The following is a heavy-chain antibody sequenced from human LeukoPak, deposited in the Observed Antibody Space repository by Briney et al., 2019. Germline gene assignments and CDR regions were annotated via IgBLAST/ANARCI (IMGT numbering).Heavy chain of an antibody. CDR3: ARTEGYCSGGSCYARYFDY. CDR1: GFTVSSNY. Sequence: GGSLRLSCAASGFTVSSNYMSWVRQAPGKGLEWVSVIYSGGGTYYADSVKGRFTISRDNSKNTLYLQMNSLRAEDTAVYYCARTEGYCSGGSCYARYFDYWGQGTLVTVSS. V-gene: IGHV3-53*01. D-gene: IGHD2-15*01. J-gene: IGHJ4*02. CDR2: IYSGGGT.